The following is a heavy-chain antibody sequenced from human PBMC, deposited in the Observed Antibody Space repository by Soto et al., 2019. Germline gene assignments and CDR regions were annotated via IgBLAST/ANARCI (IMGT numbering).Heavy chain of an antibody. CDR3: ASRAFGWFGDSKFGY. Sequence: GGSLRLSCAASGFTLSSYWLSWVRQAPGRGLERVANIKQDGGEKYYVDSVKGRFTISRDNARNSLYLQLYSLRAEHTPVYYSASRAFGWFGDSKFGYWGQGTLATVST. J-gene: IGHJ4*02. D-gene: IGHD3-10*01. CDR1: GFTLSSYW. CDR2: IKQDGGEK. V-gene: IGHV3-7*03.